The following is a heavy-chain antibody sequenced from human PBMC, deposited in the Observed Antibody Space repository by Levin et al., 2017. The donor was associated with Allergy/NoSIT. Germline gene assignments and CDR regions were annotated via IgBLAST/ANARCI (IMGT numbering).Heavy chain of an antibody. CDR1: GYSFTSYW. V-gene: IGHV5-51*01. CDR3: ARVPHYSGSYYWFDP. Sequence: GESLKISCKGSGYSFTSYWIGWVRQMPGKGLEWMGIIYPGDSDTRYSPSFQGKVTISADKSISTAYLQWSSLKASDTAMYYCARVPHYSGSYYWFDPWGQGTLVTVSS. D-gene: IGHD1-26*01. CDR2: IYPGDSDT. J-gene: IGHJ5*02.